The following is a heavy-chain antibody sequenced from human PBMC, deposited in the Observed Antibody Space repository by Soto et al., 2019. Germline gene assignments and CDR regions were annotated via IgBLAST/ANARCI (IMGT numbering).Heavy chain of an antibody. CDR3: TRISGYLYNYYGMDV. J-gene: IGHJ6*02. CDR1: GLTFSGSA. V-gene: IGHV3-73*01. D-gene: IGHD5-12*01. Sequence: PGGSLRLSCAASGLTFSGSAIHWVRQASGKGLEWVGRIRSKANSYATAYDASVKGRFTISRDDSKNTAYLQMNSLKTEDTAFYYCTRISGYLYNYYGMDVWGQGTTVTVSS. CDR2: IRSKANSYAT.